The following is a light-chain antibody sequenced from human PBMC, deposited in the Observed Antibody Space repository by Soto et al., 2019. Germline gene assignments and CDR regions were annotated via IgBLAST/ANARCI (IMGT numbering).Light chain of an antibody. J-gene: IGLJ2*01. Sequence: QSALTQPASVSGSPGQSITISCTGTSSDVGGYNYVSWYQQHPGKAPKLMIYDVSNRPSGVSNRFSGSKSGNTASLTISGLQAEDEADYYCCSYISSLTYVVFGGGTKLTVL. CDR1: SSDVGGYNY. CDR3: CSYISSLTYVV. CDR2: DVS. V-gene: IGLV2-14*01.